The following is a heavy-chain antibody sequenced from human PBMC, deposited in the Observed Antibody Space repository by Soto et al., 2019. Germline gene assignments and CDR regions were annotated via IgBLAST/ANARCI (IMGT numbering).Heavy chain of an antibody. J-gene: IGHJ4*02. V-gene: IGHV1-69*01. CDR1: GGTFSSYA. CDR3: ARNRWGGNCSSTSCYPFDY. Sequence: QVQLVQSGAEVKKPGSSVKVSCKASGGTFSSYAISWVRQAPGQGLEWMGGIIPIFGTANYAQKFQGRVTIAADESTSTAYMELGSRSSEATAVNSCARNRWGGNCSSTSCYPFDYWGQGTLVTVSS. CDR2: IIPIFGTA. D-gene: IGHD2-2*01.